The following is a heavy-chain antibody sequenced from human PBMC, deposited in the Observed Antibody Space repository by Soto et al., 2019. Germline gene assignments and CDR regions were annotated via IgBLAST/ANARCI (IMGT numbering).Heavy chain of an antibody. CDR2: ISARNGNI. V-gene: IGHV1-18*04. CDR3: AGGDDDSSGYYYGGGFFVDF. CDR1: GYTFTSYG. Sequence: QVQLVQSGAEVKKPGASVKVSCKTSGYTFTSYGISWVRQARGQGLEWMGWISARNGNINYAQKIEGRVTMTTDTFTSTAYMELRSLRTDDTSVYCCAGGDDDSSGYYYGGGFFVDFWGQGTLVTVSS. J-gene: IGHJ4*02. D-gene: IGHD3-22*01.